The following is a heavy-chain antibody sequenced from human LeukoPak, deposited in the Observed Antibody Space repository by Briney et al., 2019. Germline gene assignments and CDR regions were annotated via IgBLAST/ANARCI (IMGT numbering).Heavy chain of an antibody. D-gene: IGHD5-18*01. J-gene: IGHJ6*03. CDR2: IIPIFGTA. CDR1: GYTFSSFD. CDR3: ARDEAMALNYYYYYYMDV. V-gene: IGHV1-69*06. Sequence: SVKVSCKASGYTFSSFDINWVRQAPGQGLEWMGGIIPIFGTANYAQKFQGRVTITADKSTSTAYMELSSLRSEDTAVYYCARDEAMALNYYYYYYMDVWGKGTTVTVSS.